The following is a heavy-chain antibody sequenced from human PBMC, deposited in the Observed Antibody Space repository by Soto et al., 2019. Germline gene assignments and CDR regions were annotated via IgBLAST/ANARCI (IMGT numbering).Heavy chain of an antibody. CDR2: IYYSGST. CDR3: AREAVVGYFDL. J-gene: IGHJ2*01. D-gene: IGHD2-15*01. Sequence: QVQLQESGPGLVKPSQTLSLTCTVSGGSISSGDYYWSWIRQPPGKGLAWIGYIYYSGSTYYNPSLKSRVTISVDTSKNQSSLKLSSVTAADTAVSYCAREAVVGYFDLWGRGTLVTVSS. CDR1: GGSISSGDYY. V-gene: IGHV4-30-4*01.